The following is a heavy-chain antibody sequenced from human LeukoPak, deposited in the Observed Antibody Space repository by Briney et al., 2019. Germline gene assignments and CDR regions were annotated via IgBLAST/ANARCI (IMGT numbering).Heavy chain of an antibody. CDR3: ARRLSGDYGWFDP. V-gene: IGHV4-30-4*01. CDR1: GGSISSYY. CDR2: IYYSGST. Sequence: SETLSLTCTVSGGSISSYYWSWIRQPPGKGLEWIGYIYYSGSTYYNPSLKSRVTISVDTSKNQFSLKLSSVTAADTAVYYCARRLSGDYGWFDPWGQGTLVTVSS. D-gene: IGHD4-17*01. J-gene: IGHJ5*02.